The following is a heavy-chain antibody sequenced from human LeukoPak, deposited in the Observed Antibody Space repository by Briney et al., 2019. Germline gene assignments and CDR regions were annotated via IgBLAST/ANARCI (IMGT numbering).Heavy chain of an antibody. J-gene: IGHJ3*02. CDR3: AREEGRSSGEAFDI. V-gene: IGHV3-21*01. CDR1: GFTLNSHS. CDR2: ISSSSNRL. Sequence: KTGGSLRLSCAASGFTLNSHSMNWVRQAPGKGLEWVSSISSSSNRLYYADSVKGRFTISRDNAKNSLYLQMNNLRAEDTAVYYCAREEGRSSGEAFDIWGQGTMVTVSS. D-gene: IGHD3-10*01.